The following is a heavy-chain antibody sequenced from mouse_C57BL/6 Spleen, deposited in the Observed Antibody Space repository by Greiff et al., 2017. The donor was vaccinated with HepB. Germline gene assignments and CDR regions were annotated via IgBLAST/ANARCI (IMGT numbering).Heavy chain of an antibody. Sequence: EVQLQESGPGLVKPSQSLSLTCSVTGYSITSGYYWNWIRQFPGNKLEWMGYISYDGSNNYNPSLKNRISITRDTSKNQFFLKLNSVTTEDTATYYCARIPYDYGAYWGQGTLVTVSA. J-gene: IGHJ3*01. CDR3: ARIPYDYGAY. D-gene: IGHD2-4*01. CDR2: ISYDGSN. V-gene: IGHV3-6*01. CDR1: GYSITSGYY.